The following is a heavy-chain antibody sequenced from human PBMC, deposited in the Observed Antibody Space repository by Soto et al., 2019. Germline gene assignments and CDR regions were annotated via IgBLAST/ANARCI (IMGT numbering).Heavy chain of an antibody. V-gene: IGHV4-59*12. Sequence: SETLSLTCTVSGGSISSYYWSWIRQPPGKGLEWIGYIYYSGSTNYNPSLKSRVTISVDTSKNHFSLKVSSVTAADTGVYYCARVAYSGSWTNSLDYWGQGTLVTVSS. CDR2: IYYSGST. CDR3: ARVAYSGSWTNSLDY. CDR1: GGSISSYY. D-gene: IGHD6-13*01. J-gene: IGHJ4*02.